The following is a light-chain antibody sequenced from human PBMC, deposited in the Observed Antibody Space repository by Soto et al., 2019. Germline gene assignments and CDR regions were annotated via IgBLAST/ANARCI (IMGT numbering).Light chain of an antibody. J-gene: IGKJ1*01. CDR2: DAS. V-gene: IGKV1-5*01. CDR1: QSISSW. CDR3: QQYNIYSWT. Sequence: DIQMTQSPSTLSASVGDRVTITCRASQSISSWLAWYQQKPGKAPKLLIYDASSLESGVPSRFSASGSATEFTPTISSLQPDDFDTYYCQQYNIYSWTFGQGTKVDSK.